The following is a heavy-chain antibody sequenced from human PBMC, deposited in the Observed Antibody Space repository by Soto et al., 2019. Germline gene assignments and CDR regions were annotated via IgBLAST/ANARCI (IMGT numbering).Heavy chain of an antibody. CDR3: ARGVVDFWSGKDWYFDL. J-gene: IGHJ2*01. V-gene: IGHV1-18*01. CDR2: ISAYNGNT. D-gene: IGHD3-3*01. CDR1: GYTFTSYG. Sequence: ASVKVSCKASGYTFTSYGISWVRQAPGQGLEWMGWISAYNGNTNYAQKLQGRVTMTTDTSTSTAYMELRSLRSDDTAVYYCARGVVDFWSGKDWYFDLWGCGTLVTVSS.